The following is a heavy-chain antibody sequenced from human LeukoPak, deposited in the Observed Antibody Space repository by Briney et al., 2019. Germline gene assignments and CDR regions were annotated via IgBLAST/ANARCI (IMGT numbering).Heavy chain of an antibody. V-gene: IGHV3-15*01. D-gene: IGHD1-26*01. CDR3: TRGAPQADVFDI. Sequence: PGGSLRLTCAASGFTFSVTWMSWVRQAPGRGLEWVGRFKSKAAGGTTDYAAPVAGRFTISRDDLKNMLYLQMNSLKTEDTAVYYCTRGAPQADVFDIWGQGTMVTVSS. J-gene: IGHJ3*02. CDR1: GFTFSVTW. CDR2: FKSKAAGGTT.